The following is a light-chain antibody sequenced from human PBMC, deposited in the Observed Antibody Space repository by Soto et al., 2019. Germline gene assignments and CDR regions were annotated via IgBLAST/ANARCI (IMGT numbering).Light chain of an antibody. J-gene: IGLJ3*02. CDR3: QCYYSSLSGRV. V-gene: IGLV1-40*01. CDR1: SSNVGAGNY. Sequence: QSVLTQPTSVSGAPGQRVTISCTGTSSNVGAGNYVTWYQQLPGTAPKLLIYGNSNRPSGVPDRFSGSKSGASASLAITGLPDADEADYYCQCYYSSLSGRVFGGGTKLTVL. CDR2: GNS.